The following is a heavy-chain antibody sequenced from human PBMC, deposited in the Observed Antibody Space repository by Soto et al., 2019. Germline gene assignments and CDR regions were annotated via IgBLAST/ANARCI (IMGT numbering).Heavy chain of an antibody. CDR2: IYTSENS. Sequence: PWETLSLTCTASGGSISSYYWSWIRQPAGKGLEWIGRIYTSENSHYNPSLRSRVSMSLDKSKNQISLNLSSVTAADTVVYYCARGVGRSSWTSFDYGGQGTLVT. J-gene: IGHJ4*02. CDR1: GGSISSYY. D-gene: IGHD6-13*01. V-gene: IGHV4-4*07. CDR3: ARGVGRSSWTSFDY.